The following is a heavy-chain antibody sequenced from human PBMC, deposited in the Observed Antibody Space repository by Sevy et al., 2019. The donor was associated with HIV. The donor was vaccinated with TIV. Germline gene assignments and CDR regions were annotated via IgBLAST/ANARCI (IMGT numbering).Heavy chain of an antibody. J-gene: IGHJ5*02. D-gene: IGHD2-15*01. CDR2: ISSDGDNT. Sequence: GGSLRLSCAASGFTFNDYALHWVRQAPGKGLEWVAIISSDGDNTYYADTVKGRFTISRDNSKNTVYLQMNRLRAEDTAFFYCERERPPYRNIRYCSGNNCFYNWFDPWGQGTLVTVSS. CDR3: ERERPPYRNIRYCSGNNCFYNWFDP. V-gene: IGHV3-30-3*01. CDR1: GFTFNDYA.